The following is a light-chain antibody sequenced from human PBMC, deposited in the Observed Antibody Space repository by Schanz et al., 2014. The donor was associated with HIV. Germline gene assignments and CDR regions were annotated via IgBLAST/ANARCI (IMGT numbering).Light chain of an antibody. CDR1: SSNIGAGYE. V-gene: IGLV1-40*01. J-gene: IGLJ2*01. CDR3: AAWDVLLNGPV. CDR2: GDK. Sequence: QSVLTQPPSVSGAPGQRVTISCTGSSSNIGAGYEVHWYKQLPETAPKLLIFGDKNRPSGVPDRYSGSKSDTSASLTISGLQSEDEADYYCAAWDVLLNGPVFGGGTKLTVL.